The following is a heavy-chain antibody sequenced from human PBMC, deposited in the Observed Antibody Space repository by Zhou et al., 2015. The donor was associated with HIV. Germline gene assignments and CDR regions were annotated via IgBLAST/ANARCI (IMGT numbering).Heavy chain of an antibody. D-gene: IGHD2-21*02. J-gene: IGHJ4*02. Sequence: QVQLVQSGPEVKKPGSSVKVSCKASRGTFSTFGVSWVRQAPGQGLEWMGGIIPDFGTANYAQEFQGRVTITADKSTGTAYMELSRLRYEDTAVYYCAASIVVTIPVEAVTATLDSWGQGTLVTVTS. V-gene: IGHV1-69*06. CDR1: RGTFSTFG. CDR3: AASIVVTIPVEAVTATLDS. CDR2: IIPDFGTA.